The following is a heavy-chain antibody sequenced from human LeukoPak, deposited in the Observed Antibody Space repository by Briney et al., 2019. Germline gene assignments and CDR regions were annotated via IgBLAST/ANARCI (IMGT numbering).Heavy chain of an antibody. J-gene: IGHJ4*02. D-gene: IGHD7-27*01. V-gene: IGHV4-59*01. CDR2: SYYSGST. CDR1: GGSISSYY. CDR3: ASSMYMGNFDY. Sequence: SETLSLTCTVSGGSISSYYWSWIRQPPGKGLEWIGCSYYSGSTNYNPSLKSRVTISVDTSKNQFSLKLRSVTAADTAVYYCASSMYMGNFDYWGQGTLVTVSS.